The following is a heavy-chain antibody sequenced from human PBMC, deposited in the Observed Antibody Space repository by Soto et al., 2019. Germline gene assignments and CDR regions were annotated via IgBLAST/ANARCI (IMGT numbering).Heavy chain of an antibody. CDR2: ISWNSGSI. J-gene: IGHJ6*03. CDR3: AKDAGIGGYDNYYYYMDV. V-gene: IGHV3-9*01. Sequence: PGGSLRLSCAASGFTFDDYAMHWVRQAPGKGLEWVSGISWNSGSIGYADSVKGRFTISRDNAKNSLYLQMNSLRAEDTALYYCAKDAGIGGYDNYYYYMDVWGKGTTVTVSS. D-gene: IGHD5-12*01. CDR1: GFTFDDYA.